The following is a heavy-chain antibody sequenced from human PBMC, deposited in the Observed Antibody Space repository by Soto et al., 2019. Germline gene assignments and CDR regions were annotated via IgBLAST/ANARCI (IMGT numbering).Heavy chain of an antibody. CDR2: FDPEDGET. Sequence: GASVKVSCKVSGYTLTELSMHWVRQAPGKGLEWMGGFDPEDGETIYAQKFQGRVTMTEDTSTVTAYMELSSLRSEDTAVYYCAAFYYYDSSGYYPFDYWGQGTLVTVSS. CDR3: AAFYYYDSSGYYPFDY. D-gene: IGHD3-22*01. CDR1: GYTLTELS. J-gene: IGHJ4*02. V-gene: IGHV1-24*01.